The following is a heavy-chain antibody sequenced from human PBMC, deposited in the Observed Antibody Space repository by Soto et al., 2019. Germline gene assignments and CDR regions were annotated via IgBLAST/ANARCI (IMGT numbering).Heavy chain of an antibody. CDR2: INPSGGST. V-gene: IGHV1-46*03. CDR1: GYTFTSYY. J-gene: IGHJ3*02. CDR3: ARDAWIAAGSDAFDI. Sequence: ASVKVSCKASGYTFTSYYMHWVRQAPGQGLEWMGIINPSGGSTSYAQKFQGRVTMTRDTSTSTVYMEPSSLRSEDTAVYYCARDAWIAAGSDAFDIWGQGTMVTVSS. D-gene: IGHD6-13*01.